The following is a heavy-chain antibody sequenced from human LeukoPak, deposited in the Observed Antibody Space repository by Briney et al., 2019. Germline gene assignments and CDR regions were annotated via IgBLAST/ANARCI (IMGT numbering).Heavy chain of an antibody. Sequence: GGSLRLSCAASGFTFSSSWMNWVRQAPGKGLEWVGNINEDGSQKNYGDSAKGRFTISRDNARNSLYLHMNSLRAEDTAVYYCAKGGAPFAESAYWGQGTLVTVSS. D-gene: IGHD3-10*01. CDR3: AKGGAPFAESAY. J-gene: IGHJ4*02. CDR2: INEDGSQK. V-gene: IGHV3-7*01. CDR1: GFTFSSSW.